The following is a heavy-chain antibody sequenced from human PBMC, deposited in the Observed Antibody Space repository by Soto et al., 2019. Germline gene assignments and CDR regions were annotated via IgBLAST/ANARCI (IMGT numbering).Heavy chain of an antibody. Sequence: QVQLVQSGTEVKKPGSSVKVSCKASGGTFRNYPINWVRQAPGQGLEWMGSIFPLTDIPDYAQNFQARLTISADKSTSTAYMELSSLTYDDTAMYFCARGPLVVLNYFESWGQGTLGTVSS. J-gene: IGHJ4*02. CDR1: GGTFRNYP. CDR2: IFPLTDIP. V-gene: IGHV1-69*02. CDR3: ARGPLVVLNYFES.